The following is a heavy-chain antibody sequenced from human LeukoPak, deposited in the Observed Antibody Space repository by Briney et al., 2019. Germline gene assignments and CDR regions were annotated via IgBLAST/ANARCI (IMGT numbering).Heavy chain of an antibody. V-gene: IGHV3-23*01. D-gene: IGHD2-2*01. J-gene: IGHJ4*02. Sequence: GGSLRLSCAASGFTFSSYAMIWVRQAPGKGLEWVSAISGSGGSTYYADSVKGRFTISRDNSKNTLYLQMNSLRAEDTAVYYCAKDPFSGGSSTSRGYFDYWGQGTLVTVSS. CDR3: AKDPFSGGSSTSRGYFDY. CDR2: ISGSGGST. CDR1: GFTFSSYA.